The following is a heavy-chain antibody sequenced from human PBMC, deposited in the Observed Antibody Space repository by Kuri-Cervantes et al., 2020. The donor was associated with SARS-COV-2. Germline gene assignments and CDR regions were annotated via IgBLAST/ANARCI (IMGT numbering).Heavy chain of an antibody. CDR1: GYSFTSYW. V-gene: IGHV5-51*01. J-gene: IGHJ3*02. CDR3: ARSAAPNALDI. D-gene: IGHD6-25*01. Sequence: GGSLRLSCKGSGYSFTSYWIGWVRQMPGKGLEWMGIIYPGDSDTRYSPSFQGQVTISADKSISTAYLQWSSLKASDTAMYYCARSAAPNALDIWGQGTMVTVSS. CDR2: IYPGDSDT.